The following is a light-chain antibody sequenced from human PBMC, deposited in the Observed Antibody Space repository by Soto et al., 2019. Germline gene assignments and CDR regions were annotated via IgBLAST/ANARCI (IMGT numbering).Light chain of an antibody. CDR1: SSDVGAYKY. CDR3: NSYTGDSRGV. Sequence: QSVLTQPASVSGSPGQSITISCTGTSSDVGAYKYVSWYQQHPGKAPKLIIYEVSNRPSGVSNRFSGSKSGSTASLTISRLQADDEADYYCNSYTGDSRGVFGGGTKVTVL. CDR2: EVS. V-gene: IGLV2-14*01. J-gene: IGLJ3*02.